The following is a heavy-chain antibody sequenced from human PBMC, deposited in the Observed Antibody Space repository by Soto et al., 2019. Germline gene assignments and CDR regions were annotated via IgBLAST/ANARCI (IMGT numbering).Heavy chain of an antibody. V-gene: IGHV3-74*01. CDR2: IHNDGSRT. D-gene: IGHD1-26*01. Sequence: PGGSLRLSCAASGFSFSSCWMHWARQAPGKGLVWVAHIHNDGSRTSYADSVKGRFTISRDNAKNTLYLQMNSLRAEDTAMYYCARDFGEVGSTAAFDIWGQGTMVTDSS. CDR1: GFSFSSCW. CDR3: ARDFGEVGSTAAFDI. J-gene: IGHJ3*02.